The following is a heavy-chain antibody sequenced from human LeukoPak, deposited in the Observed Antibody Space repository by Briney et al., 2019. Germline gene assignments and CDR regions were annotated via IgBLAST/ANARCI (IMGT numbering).Heavy chain of an antibody. D-gene: IGHD2-15*01. J-gene: IGHJ4*02. V-gene: IGHV3-53*04. CDR1: GFTVSSNY. Sequence: PGGSLRLSCAASGFTVSSNYMSWVRQAPGKGLEWVSVIYSSGSTYYADSVKGRFTISRHNSKNTLYLQMNSLRAEDTAVYYCARDRRYCSGGSCDWNYFDYWGQGTLVTVSS. CDR3: ARDRRYCSGGSCDWNYFDY. CDR2: IYSSGST.